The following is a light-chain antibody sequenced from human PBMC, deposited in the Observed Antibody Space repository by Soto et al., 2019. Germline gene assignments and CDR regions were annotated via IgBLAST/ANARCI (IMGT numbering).Light chain of an antibody. CDR3: QQYNNWPET. V-gene: IGKV3-15*01. CDR2: GAS. CDR1: HSGSSN. J-gene: IGKJ1*01. Sequence: EIVMTQSPATLSVSPGERATLSCRASHSGSSNLAWYQQKPGQAPRLLIYGASTRATGIPARFSGSGSGTEFTLTISSLQSEDFAVYYCQQYNNWPETFGQGTKVEIK.